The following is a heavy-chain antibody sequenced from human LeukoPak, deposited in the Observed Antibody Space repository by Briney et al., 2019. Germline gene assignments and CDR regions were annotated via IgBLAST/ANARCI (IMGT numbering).Heavy chain of an antibody. Sequence: SETLSFTCAVYGGSFSGYYWSWIRQPPGKGLEWIGEINHSGSTNYNPSLKSRVTISVDTSKNQFSLKLSSVTAADTAVYYCARGGGAAAGPLDYWGQGTLVTVSS. CDR2: INHSGST. J-gene: IGHJ4*02. D-gene: IGHD6-13*01. CDR3: ARGGGAAAGPLDY. V-gene: IGHV4-34*01. CDR1: GGSFSGYY.